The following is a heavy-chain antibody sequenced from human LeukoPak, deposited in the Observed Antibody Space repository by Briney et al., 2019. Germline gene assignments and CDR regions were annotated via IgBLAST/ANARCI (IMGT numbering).Heavy chain of an antibody. Sequence: VASVKVSCKASGYTFTSYYMHWVRRAPGQGLEWMGIINPSGGSTSYAQKFQGRVTMTRDTSTSKVYMELSSLRAEDTAVYYCASFGYSSGQTYFDYWGQGTLVTVSS. J-gene: IGHJ4*02. CDR3: ASFGYSSGQTYFDY. CDR1: GYTFTSYY. D-gene: IGHD6-19*01. CDR2: INPSGGST. V-gene: IGHV1-46*01.